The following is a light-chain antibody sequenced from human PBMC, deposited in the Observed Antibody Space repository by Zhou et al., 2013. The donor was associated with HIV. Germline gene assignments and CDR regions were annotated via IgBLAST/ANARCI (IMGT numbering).Light chain of an antibody. Sequence: DIEMTQSPPTLSASVGDRVTVTCRASQSIGDWLAWYQQKPGKAPKLLIYKASSLESGVPSRFSGSGSGTEFFLSIRSLQPDDFATYYCQQYNTYSVAFGQGTKVEMK. CDR1: QSIGDW. CDR2: KAS. J-gene: IGKJ1*01. V-gene: IGKV1-5*03. CDR3: QQYNTYSVA.